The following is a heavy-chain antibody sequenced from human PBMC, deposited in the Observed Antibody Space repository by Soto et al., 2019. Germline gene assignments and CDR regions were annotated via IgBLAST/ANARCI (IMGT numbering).Heavy chain of an antibody. Sequence: EVQLVESGGGLVQPGGSLRLSCAASGFAVSNYFMTWVRQAPGKGLEWVSVISSNGGTFYADSVKGRFTISRDSSKNTLDLQMDSLRVEDTAVYHCARDVLGGAYDFRHGGQVTLVTVSS. J-gene: IGHJ4*02. D-gene: IGHD3-3*01. CDR3: ARDVLGGAYDFRH. CDR1: GFAVSNYF. V-gene: IGHV3-66*01. CDR2: ISSNGGT.